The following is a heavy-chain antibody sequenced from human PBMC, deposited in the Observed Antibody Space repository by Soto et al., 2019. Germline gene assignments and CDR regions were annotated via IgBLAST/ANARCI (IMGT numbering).Heavy chain of an antibody. V-gene: IGHV4-61*01. D-gene: IGHD2-21*01. Sequence: SETLSLTCTVAGGSVSSGSYYWSWIRQPPGKGLEWIGYIYYSGSTNYNPSLKSRVTISVDTSKNQFSLKLSSVTAADTAVYYCAGERKFVVAEGWFDPWGQGTLVTVSS. J-gene: IGHJ5*02. CDR2: IYYSGST. CDR3: AGERKFVVAEGWFDP. CDR1: GGSVSSGSYY.